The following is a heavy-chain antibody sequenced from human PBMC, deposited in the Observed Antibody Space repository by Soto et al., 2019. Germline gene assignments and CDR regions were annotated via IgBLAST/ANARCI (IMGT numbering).Heavy chain of an antibody. Sequence: SSVKVSCKASGYTFTGYYMHWVRQAPGQGLEWMGIINPSGGSTSYAQKFQGRVTMTRDTSTSTVYMELSSLRSEDTAVYYCARDLSYYDSSGYNWFDPWGRGTLVTVSS. D-gene: IGHD3-22*01. CDR2: INPSGGST. CDR3: ARDLSYYDSSGYNWFDP. J-gene: IGHJ5*02. V-gene: IGHV1-46*01. CDR1: GYTFTGYY.